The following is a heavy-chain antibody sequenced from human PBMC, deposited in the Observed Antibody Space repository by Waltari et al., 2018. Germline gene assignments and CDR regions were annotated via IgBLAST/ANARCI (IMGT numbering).Heavy chain of an antibody. V-gene: IGHV3-7*01. D-gene: IGHD1-26*01. CDR1: GFTFSSYW. CDR2: IKQDGSEK. CDR3: ARDRGSYWPIDY. J-gene: IGHJ4*02. Sequence: EVQLVESGGDLVQPGGSLRLSCAASGFTFSSYWMSWVRQAPGKGLEWVANIKQDGSEKDYVDSVKGRFTISRDNAKNSLYLPMNSLRAEDTAVYYCARDRGSYWPIDYWGQGTLVTVSS.